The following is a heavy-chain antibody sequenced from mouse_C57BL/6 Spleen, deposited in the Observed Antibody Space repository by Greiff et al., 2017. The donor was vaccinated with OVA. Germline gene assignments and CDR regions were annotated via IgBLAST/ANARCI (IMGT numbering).Heavy chain of an antibody. D-gene: IGHD4-1*01. CDR3: ARSRTGTEAMDY. Sequence: QVQLQQSGAELVKPGASVKISCKASGYAFSSYWMNWVKQRPGKGLEWIGQIYPGDGDTNYNGKFKGKATLTADKSSSTAYMQLSSLTSEDSAVYFCARSRTGTEAMDYWGQGTSVTVFS. CDR2: IYPGDGDT. J-gene: IGHJ4*01. CDR1: GYAFSSYW. V-gene: IGHV1-80*01.